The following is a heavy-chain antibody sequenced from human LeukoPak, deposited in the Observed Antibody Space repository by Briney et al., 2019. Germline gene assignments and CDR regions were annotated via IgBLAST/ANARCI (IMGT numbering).Heavy chain of an antibody. CDR2: INQDGSER. V-gene: IGHV3-7*03. CDR3: AIMHGYYDGSGYWVQ. J-gene: IGHJ1*01. Sequence: GGSLRLSCAASRFTFSSYWMNWVRQAPGKGLEWVANINQDGSERYYVDSVKGRFTISRDNAKNSLYLQMNSLRDEDTALYYCAIMHGYYDGSGYWVQWGQGTLVTVSS. D-gene: IGHD3-22*01. CDR1: RFTFSSYW.